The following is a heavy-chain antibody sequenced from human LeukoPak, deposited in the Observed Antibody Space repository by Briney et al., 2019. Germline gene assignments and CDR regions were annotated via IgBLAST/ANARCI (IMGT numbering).Heavy chain of an antibody. CDR2: IYPSDSDT. CDR1: GYSFTSYW. CDR3: ARNIGSNYFDY. V-gene: IGHV5-51*01. J-gene: IGHJ4*02. Sequence: GESLKISCKGSGYSFTSYWIGWVRQLPGKGLEWMGIIYPSDSDTRYSPSFQGQVTISADKSISTAYVQWSSLKASDTAMYYCARNIGSNYFDYWGQGTLVTVSS.